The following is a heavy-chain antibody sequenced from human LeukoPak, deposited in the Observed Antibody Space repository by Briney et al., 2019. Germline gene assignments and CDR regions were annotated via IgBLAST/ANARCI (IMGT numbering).Heavy chain of an antibody. D-gene: IGHD1-7*01. CDR1: GYTFTSYY. Sequence: EASVKVSCTASGYTFTSYYMHWVRQAPGQGLEWMGIINPSGGSTSYAQKFQGRVTMTGDTSTSTVYMELSSLRSEDTAVYYCARDFLTGTMDYWGQGTLVTVSS. CDR2: INPSGGST. V-gene: IGHV1-46*01. J-gene: IGHJ4*02. CDR3: ARDFLTGTMDY.